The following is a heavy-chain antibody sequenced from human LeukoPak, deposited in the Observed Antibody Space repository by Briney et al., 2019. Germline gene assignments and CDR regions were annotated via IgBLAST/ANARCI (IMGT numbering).Heavy chain of an antibody. Sequence: PGGSLRLSCAASGFSVSSEYMNWVRQAPGKGLEWGAVIYPGGRTYYADSVKGRFIISRDNSKNTVYLQMNSLRAEETAVYYCGRLMYANGWVFDSWGQGTLVTVSS. CDR2: IYPGGRT. J-gene: IGHJ4*02. V-gene: IGHV3-53*01. CDR1: GFSVSSEY. D-gene: IGHD2-8*01. CDR3: GRLMYANGWVFDS.